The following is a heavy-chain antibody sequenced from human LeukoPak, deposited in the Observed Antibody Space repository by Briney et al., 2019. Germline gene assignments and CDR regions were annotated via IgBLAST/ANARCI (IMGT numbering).Heavy chain of an antibody. D-gene: IGHD4-17*01. CDR1: GGSFSGYY. J-gene: IGHJ4*02. V-gene: IGHV4-34*01. CDR3: ARGLFSEGDYVFATTSDH. CDR2: INHSGST. Sequence: SETLSLTCAVYGGSFSGYYWSWIRQPPGKGLEWIGEINHSGSTNYNPSLKSRVTISVDTSKNQFSLKLSSVTAADTAVYYSARGLFSEGDYVFATTSDHWGQGNLVTVSS.